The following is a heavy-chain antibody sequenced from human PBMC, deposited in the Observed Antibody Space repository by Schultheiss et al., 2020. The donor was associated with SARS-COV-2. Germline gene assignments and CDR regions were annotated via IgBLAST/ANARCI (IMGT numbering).Heavy chain of an antibody. D-gene: IGHD3-10*01. CDR1: GGSISSYY. Sequence: SETLSLTCTVSGGSISSYYWSWIRQPPGKGLEWIGYIYYSGSTYYNPSLKSRVTISVDTSKNQFSLKLSSVTAADTAVYYCAREGKSGPDPWGQGTLVTVSS. V-gene: IGHV4-59*01. CDR3: AREGKSGPDP. CDR2: IYYSGST. J-gene: IGHJ5*02.